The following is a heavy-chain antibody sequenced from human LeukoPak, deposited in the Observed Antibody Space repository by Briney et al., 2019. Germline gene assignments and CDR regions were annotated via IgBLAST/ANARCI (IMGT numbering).Heavy chain of an antibody. CDR3: AIHTLPACSSTSCYTGYFDY. D-gene: IGHD2-2*02. Sequence: SVKVSCKASGGTFSSYAISWVRQAPGQGLEWMGGIIPILGTANYAQKIQGRVTITADESTSTAYMELSSLRSEDTAVYYCAIHTLPACSSTSCYTGYFDYWGQGTLVTVSS. V-gene: IGHV1-69*13. J-gene: IGHJ4*02. CDR1: GGTFSSYA. CDR2: IIPILGTA.